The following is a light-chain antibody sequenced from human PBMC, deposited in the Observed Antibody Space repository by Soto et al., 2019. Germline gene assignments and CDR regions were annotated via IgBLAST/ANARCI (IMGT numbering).Light chain of an antibody. CDR3: LQRSSWPLT. J-gene: IGKJ4*01. V-gene: IGKV3-11*01. CDR1: QSVSSY. CDR2: DAS. Sequence: EIVLTQSPATLSLSPGERATLSCRASQSVSSYLAWYQQKPGQAPRLLIYDASNRATGIPVRFSGSGSGTDFTLTISSLEPEDFAVYYCLQRSSWPLTFGGVTKLEIK.